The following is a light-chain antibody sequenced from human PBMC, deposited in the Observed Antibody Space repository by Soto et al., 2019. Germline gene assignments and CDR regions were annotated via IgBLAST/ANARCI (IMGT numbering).Light chain of an antibody. Sequence: EIVMTPSPVTLSVSPVDRATLSCRASQSVSSNLAWYQQKPGQAPRLLIYGASTRVTGIPARFSGSGSETEFTLTISSLQSEDFAVYYCQQYNNWPPGTFGQGTKVDI. V-gene: IGKV3-15*01. CDR3: QQYNNWPPGT. J-gene: IGKJ1*01. CDR1: QSVSSN. CDR2: GAS.